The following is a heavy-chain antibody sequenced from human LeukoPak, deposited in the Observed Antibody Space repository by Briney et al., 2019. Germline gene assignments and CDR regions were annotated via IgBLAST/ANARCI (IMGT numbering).Heavy chain of an antibody. CDR3: ARTWSSSSGWYFDL. D-gene: IGHD6-13*01. CDR2: IYHNGST. CDR1: GGSINSYY. V-gene: IGHV4-59*12. J-gene: IGHJ2*01. Sequence: SETLSLTCTVSGGSINSYYWTWIRQPPGKGLEWIGYIYHNGSTYYNPSLKSRVTISVDRSKNQFSLKLSSVTAADTAVYYCARTWSSSSGWYFDLWGRGTLVTVSS.